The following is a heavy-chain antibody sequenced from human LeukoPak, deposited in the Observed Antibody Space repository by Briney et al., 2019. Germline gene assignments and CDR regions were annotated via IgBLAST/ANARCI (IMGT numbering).Heavy chain of an antibody. J-gene: IGHJ4*02. CDR2: IWTDGGT. CDR3: ARATYISSRASQLGY. D-gene: IGHD6-13*01. V-gene: IGHV4-61*02. Sequence: PSQTLSLTCTVSGGSISSGNYYWSWIRQPAGKGLEWIGRIWTDGGTSYKPSLKSRVTISVDTSKNQFSLRLRSVTAADTAMYYCARATYISSRASQLGYWGQGTLVTVSS. CDR1: GGSISSGNYY.